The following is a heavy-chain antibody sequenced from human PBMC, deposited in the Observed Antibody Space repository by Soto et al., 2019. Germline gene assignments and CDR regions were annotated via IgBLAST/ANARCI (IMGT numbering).Heavy chain of an antibody. D-gene: IGHD2-2*01. V-gene: IGHV3-15*01. CDR1: GFTFSNAW. J-gene: IGHJ4*02. CDR2: IKSKTDGGTT. Sequence: EVQLVESGGGLVQPGGSLRLSCAASGFTFSNAWMSWVRQAPGKGLEWVGRIKSKTDGGTTDYAAPVKGRFTISRDDSKNTLYLQMNSLKTEDTAVYYCTTEGYCSSTSCYVLEDYWGQGTLVTVSS. CDR3: TTEGYCSSTSCYVLEDY.